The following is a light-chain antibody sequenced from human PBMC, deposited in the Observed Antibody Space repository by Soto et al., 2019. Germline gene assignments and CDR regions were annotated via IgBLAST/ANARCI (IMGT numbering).Light chain of an antibody. V-gene: IGLV3-21*02. CDR2: DDR. CDR3: EVWDNSRDVLV. CDR1: NLGEKS. J-gene: IGLJ3*02. Sequence: SYELTQAPSVSVGPGQTARITCAGNNLGEKSVHWYKQRPGQAPILVIFDDRDRASGIPERISGSNSDNTATLTISGVEAGDEADYFCEVWDNSRDVLVFGGGTKLTVL.